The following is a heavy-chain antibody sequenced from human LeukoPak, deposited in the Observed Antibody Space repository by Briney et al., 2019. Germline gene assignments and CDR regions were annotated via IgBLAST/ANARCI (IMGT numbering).Heavy chain of an antibody. D-gene: IGHD3-10*01. V-gene: IGHV3-7*01. CDR3: ARGANMVRGVVDY. J-gene: IGHJ4*02. CDR1: GFTFSSYW. Sequence: GGSLRLSCAASGFTFSSYWMSWVRQAPGKGLEWVANIKQDGSEKYYVDSVKGRFTISRDDAKNSLYLQMNSLRAEDTAVYYCARGANMVRGVVDYWGQGTLVTVSS. CDR2: IKQDGSEK.